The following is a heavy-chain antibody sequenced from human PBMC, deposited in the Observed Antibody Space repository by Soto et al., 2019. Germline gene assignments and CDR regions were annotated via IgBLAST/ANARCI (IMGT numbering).Heavy chain of an antibody. CDR1: VFTFSNYW. CDR3: ARGDCVGGSCYSLAGSFYYDMDA. V-gene: IGHV3-74*02. D-gene: IGHD2-15*01. CDR2: INSDGSVS. J-gene: IGHJ6*03. Sequence: EVQLVESGLGLVQPGGSLRLSCAASVFTFSNYWMYWFRQAPGKGLEWVSRINSDGSVSSYADSVKGRLTISRDNVKNTLYLQMDSLRAEDTAVYYCARGDCVGGSCYSLAGSFYYDMDAWGKGTTVTVFS.